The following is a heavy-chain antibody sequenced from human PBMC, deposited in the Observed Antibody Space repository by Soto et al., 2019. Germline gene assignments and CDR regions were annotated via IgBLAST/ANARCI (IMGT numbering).Heavy chain of an antibody. J-gene: IGHJ6*03. CDR3: AKGGVSSGWYPKQSNYYYYYMDV. V-gene: IGHV3-23*01. CDR1: GFTFSSYA. Sequence: GGSLRLSCAASGFTFSSYAMSWVRQAPGKGLEWVSAISGSGGSTYYADSVKGRFTISRDNSKNTLYLQMNSLRAEDTAVYYCAKGGVSSGWYPKQSNYYYYYMDVWGKGTTVTVSS. D-gene: IGHD6-19*01. CDR2: ISGSGGST.